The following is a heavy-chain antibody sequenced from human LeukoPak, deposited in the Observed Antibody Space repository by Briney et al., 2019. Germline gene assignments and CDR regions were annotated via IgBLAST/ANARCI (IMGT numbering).Heavy chain of an antibody. D-gene: IGHD2-15*01. V-gene: IGHV4-59*08. Sequence: KTSETLSLTCTVSGGSISSYYWSWIRQPPGKGLEWIGYIYYSGSTNYNPSLKSRVTISVDTSKNQFSLKLSSVTAADTAVYYCARSGSYAAAGDYWGQGTLVTVSS. CDR2: IYYSGST. CDR3: ARSGSYAAAGDY. CDR1: GGSISSYY. J-gene: IGHJ4*02.